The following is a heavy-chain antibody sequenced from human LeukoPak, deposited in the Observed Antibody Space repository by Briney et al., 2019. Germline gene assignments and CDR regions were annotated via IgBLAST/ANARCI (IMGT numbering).Heavy chain of an antibody. CDR3: ATSERGSFDY. Sequence: SSQTLSLTCAVSGGSISSGGYSWSWIRQPPGKGLEWIGYIYHSGSTYYNPSLKSRVTISVDRSKNQFSLKLSSVTAADTAVYYCATSERGSFDYWGQGTLVTVSS. CDR2: IYHSGST. V-gene: IGHV4-30-2*01. CDR1: GGSISSGGYS. D-gene: IGHD3-16*01. J-gene: IGHJ4*02.